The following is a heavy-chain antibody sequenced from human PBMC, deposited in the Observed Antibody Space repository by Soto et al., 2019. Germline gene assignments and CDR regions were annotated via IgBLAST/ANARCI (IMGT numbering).Heavy chain of an antibody. D-gene: IGHD3-22*01. V-gene: IGHV3-33*01. J-gene: IGHJ4*02. Sequence: QPGGSLRLSCAASGFTFSSYGMHWVRQAPGKGLEWVAVIWYDGSNKYYADSVKGRFTISRDNSKNTLYLQMNSLRAEDTAVYYCASWYYYDSSGYPYYFDYWGQGTLVTVSS. CDR3: ASWYYYDSSGYPYYFDY. CDR1: GFTFSSYG. CDR2: IWYDGSNK.